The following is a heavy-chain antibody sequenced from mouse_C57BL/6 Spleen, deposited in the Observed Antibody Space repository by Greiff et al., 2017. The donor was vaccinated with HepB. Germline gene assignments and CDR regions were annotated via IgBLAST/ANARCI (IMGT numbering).Heavy chain of an antibody. D-gene: IGHD4-1*01. V-gene: IGHV1-82*01. CDR1: GYAFSSSW. CDR2: IYPGDGDT. Sequence: LVESGPELVKPGASVKISCKASGYAFSSSWMNWVKQRPGKGLEWIGRIYPGDGDTNYNGKFKGKATLTADKSSSTAYMQLSSLTSEDSAVYFCARTVTGNWYFDVWGTGTTVTVSS. CDR3: ARTVTGNWYFDV. J-gene: IGHJ1*03.